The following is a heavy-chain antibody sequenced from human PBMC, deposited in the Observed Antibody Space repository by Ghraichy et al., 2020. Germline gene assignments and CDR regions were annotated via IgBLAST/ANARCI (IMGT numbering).Heavy chain of an antibody. CDR1: GFTFDDYT. Sequence: GASLNISCAASGFTFDDYTMHWVRQAPGKGLEWVSLISWDGGSTYYADSVKGRFTISRDNSKNSLYLQMNSLRTEDTALYYCAKDAGGSALDYWGQGTLVTVSS. CDR2: ISWDGGST. CDR3: AKDAGGSALDY. D-gene: IGHD1-26*01. J-gene: IGHJ4*02. V-gene: IGHV3-43*01.